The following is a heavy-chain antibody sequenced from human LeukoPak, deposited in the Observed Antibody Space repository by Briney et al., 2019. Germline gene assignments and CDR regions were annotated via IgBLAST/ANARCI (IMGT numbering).Heavy chain of an antibody. J-gene: IGHJ4*02. V-gene: IGHV3-23*01. D-gene: IGHD4-23*01. CDR2: ISGGGGNT. CDR1: GFTFSSYA. Sequence: GGSLRLSCAASGFTFSSYAMSWVRQAPGKGLEWVSGISGGGGNTYHADSVKGRFTISRDNSKNTLYLQMNSLRAEDTALYYCAKESAYGGSPPPYYWGQGTLVTVSS. CDR3: AKESAYGGSPPPYY.